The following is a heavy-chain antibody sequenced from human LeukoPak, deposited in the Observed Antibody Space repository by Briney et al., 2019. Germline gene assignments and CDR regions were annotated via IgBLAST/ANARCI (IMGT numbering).Heavy chain of an antibody. CDR2: VYNGGSA. CDR3: ARAQSGSYSFDY. CDR1: GGSMSTYY. J-gene: IGHJ4*02. D-gene: IGHD1-26*01. V-gene: IGHV4-59*01. Sequence: SETLSLTCTVSGGSMSTYYWSWIRQPPGKGLEWIAYVYNGGSANYNPSLKSRVTISVDTSKNQFSLKLSSVTAADTAVYYCARAQSGSYSFDYWGQGTLVTVSS.